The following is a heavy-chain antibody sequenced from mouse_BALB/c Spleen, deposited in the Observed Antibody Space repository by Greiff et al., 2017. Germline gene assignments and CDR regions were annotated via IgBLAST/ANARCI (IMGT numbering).Heavy chain of an antibody. CDR3: ARGPGSSYYFDY. V-gene: IGHV5-6-5*01. J-gene: IGHJ2*01. D-gene: IGHD1-1*01. CDR2: ISSGGST. CDR1: GFTFSSYA. Sequence: EVHLVESGGGLVKPGGSLKLSCAASGFTFSSYAMSWVRQTPEKRLEWVASISSGGSTYYPDSVKGRFTISRDNARNILYLQMSSLRSEDTAMYYCARGPGSSYYFDYWGQGTTLTVSS.